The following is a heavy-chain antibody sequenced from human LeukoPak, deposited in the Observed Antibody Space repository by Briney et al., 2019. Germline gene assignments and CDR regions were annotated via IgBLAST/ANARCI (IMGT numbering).Heavy chain of an antibody. D-gene: IGHD3-10*01. V-gene: IGHV1-2*02. CDR1: GYTFTGYY. CDR3: ARDLAGYYGSGSYNLDY. CDR2: INPNSGGT. Sequence: GASVKVSCKASGYTFTGYYMHWVRQAPGQGLEWMGWINPNSGGTNYAQKFQGRVTMTRDTSISTAYMELNRLRSDDTAVYYCARDLAGYYGSGSYNLDYWGQGTLVTVSS. J-gene: IGHJ4*02.